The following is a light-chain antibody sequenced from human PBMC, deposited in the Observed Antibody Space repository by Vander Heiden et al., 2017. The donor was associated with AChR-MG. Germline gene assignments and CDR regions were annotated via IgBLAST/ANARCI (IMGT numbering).Light chain of an antibody. J-gene: IGLJ3*02. CDR2: QKD. Sequence: SYKLTQPPSVSVSPGQTATITCSGDNLGDKYVSWYQQKPGQPPLLVIYQKDKRPSGIPERFSGSNSGNTATLTISGTQSVDEADFFCQAWDSRFNWVFGGGTKLTVL. CDR1: NLGDKY. CDR3: QAWDSRFNWV. V-gene: IGLV3-1*01.